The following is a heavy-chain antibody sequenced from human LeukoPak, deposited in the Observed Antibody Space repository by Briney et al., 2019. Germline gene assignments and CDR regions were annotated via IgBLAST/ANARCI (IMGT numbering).Heavy chain of an antibody. J-gene: IGHJ5*02. CDR2: ISNDGSNK. Sequence: GGSLRLSCADSGFTFRSYAMNWVRQAPGKGLEWVAVISNDGSNKCYADSVKGRFTISRDNSKNTLYLQMNSLRAEDTAVYYCASEVAVVRGVPEQTWGQGTLVTVSS. D-gene: IGHD3-10*01. V-gene: IGHV3-30-3*01. CDR3: ASEVAVVRGVPEQT. CDR1: GFTFRSYA.